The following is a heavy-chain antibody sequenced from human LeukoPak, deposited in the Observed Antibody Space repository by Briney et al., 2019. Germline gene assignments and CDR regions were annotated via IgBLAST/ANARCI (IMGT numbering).Heavy chain of an antibody. D-gene: IGHD3-10*01. CDR1: NYSISRTYH. CDR3: ARVPSLRTYNKKTGDYYGSGSYLGKVWFDP. CDR2: INHSGST. J-gene: IGHJ5*02. Sequence: SETLSLTCSVSNYSISRTYHWGWIRQPPGKGLEWIGEINHSGSTNYNPSLKRRVTISVDTSKNQFSLKLSSVTAADTAVYYCARVPSLRTYNKKTGDYYGSGSYLGKVWFDPWGQGTLVTVSS. V-gene: IGHV4-38-2*02.